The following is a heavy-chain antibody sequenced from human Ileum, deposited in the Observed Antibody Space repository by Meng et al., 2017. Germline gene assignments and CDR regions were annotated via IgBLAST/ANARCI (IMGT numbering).Heavy chain of an antibody. CDR3: AKSTVRSDWAYYLEY. CDR1: GFTSDDFA. V-gene: IGHV3-23*01. J-gene: IGHJ4*02. CDR2: ISHGINGGTT. Sequence: GESLKISCVVSGFTSDDFAMTWVRQSPGRGLEWVAGISHGINGGTTSYADSVKGRFLVFRDSSRNSVSLEMINVRVEDTAVYYCAKSTVRSDWAYYLEYWGQGTLVTVSS. D-gene: IGHD2-21*02.